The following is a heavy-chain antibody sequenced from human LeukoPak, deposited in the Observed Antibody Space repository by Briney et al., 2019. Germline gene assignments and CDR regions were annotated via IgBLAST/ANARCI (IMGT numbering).Heavy chain of an antibody. V-gene: IGHV4-59*01. Sequence: SETLSLTCTVSGGSISSYYWSWIRQPPGKGLEWIGYIYYSGSTNYNPSLKSRVTISVDTSKNQFSLKLSSVTAADTAVYYCARDGTYYYGSGRVGAFDIWGQGTMVTVSS. D-gene: IGHD3-10*01. J-gene: IGHJ3*02. CDR1: GGSISSYY. CDR2: IYYSGST. CDR3: ARDGTYYYGSGRVGAFDI.